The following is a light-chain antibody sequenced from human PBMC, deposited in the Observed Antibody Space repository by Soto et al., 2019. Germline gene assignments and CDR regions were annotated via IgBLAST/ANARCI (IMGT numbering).Light chain of an antibody. CDR3: QQLNSYPIT. CDR2: AAS. V-gene: IGKV1-9*01. Sequence: DIHSTHSPSFLSDHLVAEVTVPCRASQGISSYLAWYQQKPGKAPKLLIYAASTLQSGVPSRFSGSGSGTEFTLTISSLQPEDFATYYCQQLNSYPITFGQGTRLEIK. CDR1: QGISSY. J-gene: IGKJ5*01.